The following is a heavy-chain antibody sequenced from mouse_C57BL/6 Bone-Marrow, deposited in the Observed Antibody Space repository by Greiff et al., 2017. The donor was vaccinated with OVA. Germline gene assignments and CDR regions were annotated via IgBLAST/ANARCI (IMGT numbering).Heavy chain of an antibody. Sequence: VQLQQSGPELVKPGASVKISCKASGYTFTDYYMNWVKQSHGKSLEWIGDINPNNGGTSYNQKFKGKATLTVDKSSSTAYMELRSLTSEDSAVYYCASLYYSGSSLYGYFDVWGTGTTVTVSS. D-gene: IGHD1-1*01. V-gene: IGHV1-26*01. CDR1: GYTFTDYY. CDR3: ASLYYSGSSLYGYFDV. J-gene: IGHJ1*03. CDR2: INPNNGGT.